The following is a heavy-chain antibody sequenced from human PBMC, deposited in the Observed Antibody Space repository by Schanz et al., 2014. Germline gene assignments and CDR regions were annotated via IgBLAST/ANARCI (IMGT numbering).Heavy chain of an antibody. V-gene: IGHV1-46*03. CDR2: INPSVGNT. J-gene: IGHJ3*02. Sequence: QVQLVQSGAEVKKPGASVRLSCEASGYTFTSYDINWVRQAPGQGLEWMGLINPSVGNTNYAQKFRGRVTMTRDTSTSTVYMELSSLRAEDTAVYFCARGPSTGAFDIWGQGTRVTGSS. CDR3: ARGPSTGAFDI. CDR1: GYTFTSYD.